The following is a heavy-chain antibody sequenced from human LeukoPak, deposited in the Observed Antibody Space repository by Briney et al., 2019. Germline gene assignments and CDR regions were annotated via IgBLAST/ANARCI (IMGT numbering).Heavy chain of an antibody. CDR1: GFTFSSYA. Sequence: GGSLRLSCAASGFTFSSYAMHWVRQAPGKGLEWVAVISYDGSNKYYADSVKGRFTISRDNSKNTLYQQMNSLRAEDTAVYYCARDSPTKQQQGKGGYYYYYGMDVWGQGTTVTVSS. J-gene: IGHJ6*02. CDR3: ARDSPTKQQQGKGGYYYYYGMDV. D-gene: IGHD6-13*01. V-gene: IGHV3-30-3*01. CDR2: ISYDGSNK.